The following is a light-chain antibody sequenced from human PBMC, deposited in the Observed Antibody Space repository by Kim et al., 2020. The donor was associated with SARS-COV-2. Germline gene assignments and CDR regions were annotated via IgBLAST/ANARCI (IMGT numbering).Light chain of an antibody. CDR3: QQRSNWPPIT. CDR1: QSVSTY. Sequence: EIVLTQFPATLSLSPGERATLSCRASQSVSTYLVWYQQKPGQAPRLLIYDASIRATGIPARFSGSGSGTDFTLTISSLEPEDFAIYYCQQRSNWPPITFGQGTRLGIK. CDR2: DAS. J-gene: IGKJ5*01. V-gene: IGKV3-11*01.